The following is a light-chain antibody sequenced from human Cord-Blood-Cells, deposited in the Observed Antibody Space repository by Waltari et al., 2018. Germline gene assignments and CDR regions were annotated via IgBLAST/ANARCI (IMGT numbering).Light chain of an antibody. V-gene: IGLV2-11*01. CDR1: SSDVGGYNY. CDR2: DVS. Sequence: QSALTQPRSVSGSPGQSVTISCTGTSSDVGGYNYVSCYQQHPGKAPKLMIYDVSKRPSGVHDRFSGSKSGNTASLTISGLQAEDEADYYCCSYAGSYTFVVFGGGTKLTVL. CDR3: CSYAGSYTFVV. J-gene: IGLJ2*01.